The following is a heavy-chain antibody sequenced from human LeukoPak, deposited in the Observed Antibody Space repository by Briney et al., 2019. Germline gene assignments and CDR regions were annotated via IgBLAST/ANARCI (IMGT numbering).Heavy chain of an antibody. CDR2: ISYDGSNK. CDR3: ARDAQLLYSNWFDP. CDR1: GFTFSSYA. D-gene: IGHD2-2*02. Sequence: GGSLRLSCAASGFTFSSYAMHWVRQAPGKGLEWVAFISYDGSNKYYADSVKGRFTISRDNSKNTLYLQMNSLRAEDTAVYYCARDAQLLYSNWFDPWGQGTLVTVSS. J-gene: IGHJ5*02. V-gene: IGHV3-30-3*01.